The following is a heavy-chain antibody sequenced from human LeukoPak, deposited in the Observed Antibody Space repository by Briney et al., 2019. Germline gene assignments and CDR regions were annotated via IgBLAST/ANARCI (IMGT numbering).Heavy chain of an antibody. J-gene: IGHJ5*02. CDR1: GYTFTGYY. CDR3: ARVYVKQQLVFGFDP. Sequence: ASVKVSCKASGYTFTGYYMHWVRQAPGQGLEWMGWINPNSGGTNYAQKFQGRVTMTRDTSISTAYMELSRLRSDDTAVYYCARVYVKQQLVFGFDPWGQGTLVTVSS. V-gene: IGHV1-2*02. CDR2: INPNSGGT. D-gene: IGHD6-13*01.